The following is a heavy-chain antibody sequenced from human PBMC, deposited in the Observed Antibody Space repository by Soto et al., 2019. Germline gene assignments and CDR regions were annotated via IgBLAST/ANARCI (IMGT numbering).Heavy chain of an antibody. J-gene: IGHJ3*02. CDR1: GFTVSSNY. CDR2: IYSGGST. V-gene: IGHV3-66*01. D-gene: IGHD2-15*01. CDR3: ASSTPEADAFDI. Sequence: EVQLVESGGGLVQPGGSLRLSCAASGFTVSSNYMSWVRQAPGKGLEWGSVIYSGGSTYYADSVKGRFTISRDNSKNTLYLQMNSLRAEDTAVYYCASSTPEADAFDIWGQGTMVTVSS.